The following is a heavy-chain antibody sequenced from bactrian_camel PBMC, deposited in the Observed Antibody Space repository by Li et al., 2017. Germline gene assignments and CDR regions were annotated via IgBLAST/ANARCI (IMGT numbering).Heavy chain of an antibody. D-gene: IGHD6*01. CDR2: IDGHGRT. V-gene: IGHV3S1*01. J-gene: IGHJ6*01. Sequence: HVQLVESGGGSVQAGGSLRLSCAASTGTFRSDCMAWFRQAPGKEREGVATIDGHGRTAYADSEEGRFTISRDNAKNTLYLQLNNLKTEDTAMYYCAQTPVGGSWFPTLDSHFGYWGQGTQVTVS. CDR1: TGTFRSDC. CDR3: AQTPVGGSWFPTLDSHFGY.